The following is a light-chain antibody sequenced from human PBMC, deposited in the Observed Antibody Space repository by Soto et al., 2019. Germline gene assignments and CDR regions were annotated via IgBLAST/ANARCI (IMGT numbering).Light chain of an antibody. CDR1: QSISSY. J-gene: IGKJ2*01. CDR2: AAS. Sequence: DIQMTQSPSSLSASVGDRVTITCRASQSISSYLNWYQQKPGKAPKLLIYAASSLQSGVPSRFSGSGSGTDFTLTISSLQPEDFAPYYCQQSYSTPYTFGQGTKLAI. CDR3: QQSYSTPYT. V-gene: IGKV1-39*01.